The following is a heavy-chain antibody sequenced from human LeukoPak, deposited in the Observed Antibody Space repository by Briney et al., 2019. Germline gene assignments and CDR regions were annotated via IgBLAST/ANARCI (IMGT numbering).Heavy chain of an antibody. CDR1: GFASSSYA. Sequence: GGSLRLSCAASGFASSSYAMSWVRLAPGKGLEWVANIKEDGTETYYVDSVKGRFTISRDNAKNSLYLQMNSLRVEDTAVYYCAKEGRSLQTYWGQGTLVTVSS. CDR3: AKEGRSLQTY. D-gene: IGHD5-24*01. J-gene: IGHJ4*02. V-gene: IGHV3-7*03. CDR2: IKEDGTET.